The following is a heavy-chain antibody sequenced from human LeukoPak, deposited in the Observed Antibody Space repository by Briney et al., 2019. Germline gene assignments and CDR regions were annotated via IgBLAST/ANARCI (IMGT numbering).Heavy chain of an antibody. CDR2: IYPGDSDT. Sequence: GESLKISCKASGYSFTSYWIGWVRQMPGKGLEWMGIIYPGDSDTRYSPSFQGQVTISADKSISTAYLQWSSLKASDTAMYYCARQILYCSGGSCSSFDYWGQGTLVTVSS. CDR3: ARQILYCSGGSCSSFDY. CDR1: GYSFTSYW. V-gene: IGHV5-51*01. D-gene: IGHD2-15*01. J-gene: IGHJ4*02.